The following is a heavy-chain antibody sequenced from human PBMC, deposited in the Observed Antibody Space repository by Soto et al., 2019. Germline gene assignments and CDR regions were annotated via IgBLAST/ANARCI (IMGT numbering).Heavy chain of an antibody. J-gene: IGHJ4*02. CDR3: ALTPREGIPIYYFDS. D-gene: IGHD1-26*01. CDR2: IFWNDER. Sequence: QVTLKASGPVLVKPTETLTLTCSVSGFSLSKARMGVSWIRQPPGKALEWLAHIFWNDERSYNTSLKSRLTISRDSSKRQVVRTMTNVAPVDTGTYICALTPREGIPIYYFDSWGQGTLVTVSS. CDR1: GFSLSKARMG. V-gene: IGHV2-26*01.